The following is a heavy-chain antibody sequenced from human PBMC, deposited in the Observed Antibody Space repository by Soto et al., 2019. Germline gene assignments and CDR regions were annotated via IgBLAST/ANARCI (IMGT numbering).Heavy chain of an antibody. V-gene: IGHV4-39*01. J-gene: IGHJ4*02. CDR1: GGSISSSSYY. Sequence: QLQLQESGPGLVKPSETLSLTCTVSGGSISSSSYYWGWSRQPPGKGLEWIGCIYYSGSTYYNPSLKSRVTKSVDTSKSQFSLKLSSLTAADAAVYYCARQKSTDVVVVAAWMDYWGQGTLVTASS. D-gene: IGHD2-15*01. CDR3: ARQKSTDVVVVAAWMDY. CDR2: IYYSGST.